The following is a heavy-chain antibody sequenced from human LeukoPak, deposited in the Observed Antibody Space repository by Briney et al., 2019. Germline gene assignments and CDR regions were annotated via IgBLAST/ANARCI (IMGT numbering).Heavy chain of an antibody. J-gene: IGHJ4*02. CDR2: IKSDGSEK. V-gene: IGHV3-7*01. Sequence: GGSLRLSCGASGFTFSIYWMSWVRQAPGKGVEWVATIKSDGSEKYYVDSVKGRFTISRDNAKNSLYLQMNSLRVEDTAVYYCAREDTAQKGKDYWGQGTLVTVSS. CDR1: GFTFSIYW. CDR3: AREDTAQKGKDY. D-gene: IGHD5-18*01.